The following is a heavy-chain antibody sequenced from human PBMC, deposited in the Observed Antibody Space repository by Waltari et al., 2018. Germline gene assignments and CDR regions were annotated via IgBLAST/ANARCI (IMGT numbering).Heavy chain of an antibody. J-gene: IGHJ5*02. Sequence: EVQLVESGGGLIQPGGSLRLSCAASGLTVSDDYMGWVRQAPGRGLEWVSVISNGGTRYYADSVKGLFTISRDNSKNTVYLEMNSLRAEDTAVYYCARAPGYNWFDPWGQGTLVIVSS. CDR2: ISNGGTR. V-gene: IGHV3-53*01. CDR3: ARAPGYNWFDP. D-gene: IGHD3-10*01. CDR1: GLTVSDDY.